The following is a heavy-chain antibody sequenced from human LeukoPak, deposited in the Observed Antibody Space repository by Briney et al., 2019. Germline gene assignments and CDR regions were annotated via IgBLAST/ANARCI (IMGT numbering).Heavy chain of an antibody. V-gene: IGHV3-48*01. CDR3: ARTYDFGRGPPGDAFDN. J-gene: IGHJ3*02. CDR1: GFTFTMFG. Sequence: GGSLRLSCAASGFTFTMFGLNWVRQAPGKGLEWVSYIDARSGIVYYADSVQGRFTISRDDAKDSVFLQMNSLRVDDTAVYYCARTYDFGRGPPGDAFDNWGQGTLVTVPS. D-gene: IGHD3-3*01. CDR2: IDARSGIV.